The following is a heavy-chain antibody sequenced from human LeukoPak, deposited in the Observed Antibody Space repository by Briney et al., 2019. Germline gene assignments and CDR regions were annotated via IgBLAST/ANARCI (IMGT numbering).Heavy chain of an antibody. CDR2: INYSGTT. CDR3: ARLPTGSPNWFDP. J-gene: IGHJ5*02. D-gene: IGHD7-27*01. Sequence: PSETLSLTCTVSGGSITSSSYTWGWIRQPPGKGLEWIGTINYSGTTYYNPSLKSRVTISVDTSKNQFSLKLNSVTAADTAVYYCARLPTGSPNWFDPWGRGTLVTVSS. CDR1: GGSITSSSYT. V-gene: IGHV4-39*01.